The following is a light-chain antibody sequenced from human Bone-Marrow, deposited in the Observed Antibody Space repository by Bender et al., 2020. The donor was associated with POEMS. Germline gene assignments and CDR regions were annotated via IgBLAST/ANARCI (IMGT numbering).Light chain of an antibody. CDR2: DVS. CDR3: SSYTRSSTRV. CDR1: SSDVGGYNY. V-gene: IGLV2-14*03. J-gene: IGLJ2*01. Sequence: QSALTQPASVSGSPGQSITISCTGTSSDVGGYNYVSWFQQHPGKAPKLMIYDVSHRPSGVSNRFSGSKSGNTASLTISGLQAEDEAAHYCSSYTRSSTRVFGGGTKVTVL.